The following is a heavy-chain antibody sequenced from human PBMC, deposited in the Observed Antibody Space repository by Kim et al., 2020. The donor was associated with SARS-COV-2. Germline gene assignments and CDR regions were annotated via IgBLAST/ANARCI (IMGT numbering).Heavy chain of an antibody. D-gene: IGHD3-10*01. CDR2: INSCGDT. CDR3: VREYYYKLDV. J-gene: IGHJ6*02. Sequence: GGSLRLSCITSGLTVASTFMNWVRQAPGKGLEWVALINSCGDTRYADSVRGRFTISRDNSKNILFLQLNSLRVEDTAVYYCVREYYYKLDVWGQGTTVTVSS. V-gene: IGHV3-53*01. CDR1: GLTVASTF.